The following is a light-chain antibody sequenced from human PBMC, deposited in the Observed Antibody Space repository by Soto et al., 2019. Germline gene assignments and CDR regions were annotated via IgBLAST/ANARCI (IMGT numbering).Light chain of an antibody. J-gene: IGLJ1*01. CDR3: LLSYSGASYV. V-gene: IGLV7-46*01. Sequence: QAVVTQEPSLTVSPGGTVTLTCGSSTGAVTSGHYPYWFQQKPGQAPRTLIYDTSNKHSWTPARFSGSLLGGKAALTLSGAQPEDEAEYYCLLSYSGASYVFGTGTKLT. CDR2: DTS. CDR1: TGAVTSGHY.